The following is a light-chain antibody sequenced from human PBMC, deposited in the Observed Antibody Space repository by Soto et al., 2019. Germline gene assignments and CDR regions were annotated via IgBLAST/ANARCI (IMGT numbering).Light chain of an antibody. CDR1: QTIGTR. Sequence: DIQMTQSPSIVSASVGDRITITCGASQTIGTRLAWYQRKPGKALKFLIYDASTLESGVPSRFSGSGSGTEFTLTLSRLQPDDLATYYCQQYHSLYTFGQGTNLEIK. CDR2: DAS. CDR3: QQYHSLYT. V-gene: IGKV1-5*01. J-gene: IGKJ2*01.